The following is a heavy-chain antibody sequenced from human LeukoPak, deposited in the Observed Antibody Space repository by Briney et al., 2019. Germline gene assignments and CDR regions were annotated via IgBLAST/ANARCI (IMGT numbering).Heavy chain of an antibody. CDR3: ARDGYYDSSGYYHPFDY. Sequence: ASVKVSCKASGGTFSIYAISWVRQAPGQGLEWMGWISAYNGNTNYAQKLQGRVTMTTDTSTSTAYMELRSLRSDDTAVYYCARDGYYDSSGYYHPFDYWGQGTLVTVSS. D-gene: IGHD3-22*01. V-gene: IGHV1-18*01. CDR2: ISAYNGNT. CDR1: GGTFSIYA. J-gene: IGHJ4*02.